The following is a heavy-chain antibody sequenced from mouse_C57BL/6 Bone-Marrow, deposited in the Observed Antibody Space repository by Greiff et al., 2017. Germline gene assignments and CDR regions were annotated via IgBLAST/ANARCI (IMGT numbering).Heavy chain of an antibody. V-gene: IGHV1-82*01. J-gene: IGHJ2*01. CDR1: GYAFSSSW. CDR2: IYPGDGDT. CDR3: ARGGGLPFDY. Sequence: VKLQESGPELVKPGASVKISCKASGYAFSSSWMNWVKQRPGKGLEWIGRIYPGDGDTNYNGKFKGKATLTADKSSSTAYMQLSSLTSEDSAVYFCARGGGLPFDYWGQGTTLTVSS. D-gene: IGHD2-4*01.